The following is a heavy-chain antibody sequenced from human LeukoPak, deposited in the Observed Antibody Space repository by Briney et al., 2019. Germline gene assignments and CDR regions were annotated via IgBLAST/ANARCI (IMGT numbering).Heavy chain of an antibody. J-gene: IGHJ6*02. CDR1: GFTFRSYW. CDR3: ASGPYDDSGYYHYV. CDR2: IKQDGSEQ. V-gene: IGHV3-7*01. D-gene: IGHD3-22*01. Sequence: GGSLRLSCAASGFTFRSYWMSWVRQAPGKGLEWVANIKQDGSEQYYVDPVKGRFTISRDNAKNLLYLQMNSLRAEDTAVYYCASGPYDDSGYYHYVWGQGTTVTVSS.